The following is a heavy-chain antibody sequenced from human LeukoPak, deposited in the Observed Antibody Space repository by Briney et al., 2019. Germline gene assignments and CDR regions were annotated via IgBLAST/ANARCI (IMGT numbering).Heavy chain of an antibody. CDR3: ARLRVSDRFDY. Sequence: GESLKISCKGSGYNFTSYWVGWVRQMPGKGLGWMGIIYPGDSDTRYSPSFQGQVTISADKSISTAYLQWSSLKASDTAMYYCARLRVSDRFDYWGQGTLVTVSS. J-gene: IGHJ4*02. V-gene: IGHV5-51*01. CDR2: IYPGDSDT. CDR1: GYNFTSYW. D-gene: IGHD2/OR15-2a*01.